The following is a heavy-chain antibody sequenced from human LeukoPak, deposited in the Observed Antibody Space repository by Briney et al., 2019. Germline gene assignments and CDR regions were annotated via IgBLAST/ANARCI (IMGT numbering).Heavy chain of an antibody. CDR1: GGSISSGSYS. Sequence: SETLSLTCTVSGGSISSGSYSWSWIRQPAGKGLEGIGRIYTSGSTNYNPSLKSRVTISVDTSKNQFSMKLSSVTAADTAVYYCASSTGSGSYYPLFDYWGQGTLVTVSS. CDR3: ASSTGSGSYYPLFDY. V-gene: IGHV4-61*02. D-gene: IGHD3-10*01. CDR2: IYTSGST. J-gene: IGHJ4*02.